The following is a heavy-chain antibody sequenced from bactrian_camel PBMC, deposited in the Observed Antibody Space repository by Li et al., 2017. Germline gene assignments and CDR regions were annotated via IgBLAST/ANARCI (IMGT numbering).Heavy chain of an antibody. CDR1: GYTRVSAC. J-gene: IGHJ6*01. CDR2: IDSDGST. D-gene: IGHD6*01. V-gene: IGHV3S55*01. Sequence: QLVESGGGSVQAGESLRLSCTIGGYTRVSACLGWFRQAPGKEREGVAAIDSDGSTHYGDSVKGRFTVSVDNARKTLYLQMNSLKTEDTAVYYCATRLTYGGSWYPPDFGYWGQGTQVTVS. CDR3: ATRLTYGGSWYPPDFGY.